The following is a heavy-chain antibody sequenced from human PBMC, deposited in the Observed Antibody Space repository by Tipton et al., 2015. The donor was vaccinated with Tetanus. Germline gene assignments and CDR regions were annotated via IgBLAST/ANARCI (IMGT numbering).Heavy chain of an antibody. CDR1: GFTVSSSY. CDR3: AFIAVGGGSFDN. CDR2: IYSGGST. Sequence: SLRLSCAASGFTVSSSYMSWVRQSPGKGLEWVSVIYSGGSTYYADSVKGRFSISRDNANNTVFLQMNSLRVEDTAVYYCAFIAVGGGSFDNWGQGTLVTVSS. J-gene: IGHJ4*02. V-gene: IGHV3-66*01. D-gene: IGHD6-19*01.